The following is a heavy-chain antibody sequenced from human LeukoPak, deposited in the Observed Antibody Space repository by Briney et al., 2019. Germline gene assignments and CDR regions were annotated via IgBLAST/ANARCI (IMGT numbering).Heavy chain of an antibody. V-gene: IGHV5-51*01. CDR1: GYRFTTYR. J-gene: IGHJ5*02. D-gene: IGHD1-7*01. CDR2: IYPGDSDT. Sequence: GESLNFSCKPSGYRFTTYRIGWVRQMPGKGLEFMRIIYPGDSDTRYSTYFQGPVIISADQSISTAYLQWGSQKTSDSAMYYCARFGATTYSWFDPWGQGNLVTVSS. CDR3: ARFGATTYSWFDP.